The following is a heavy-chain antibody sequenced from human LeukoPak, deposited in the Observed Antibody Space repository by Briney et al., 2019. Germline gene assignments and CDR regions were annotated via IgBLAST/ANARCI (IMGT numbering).Heavy chain of an antibody. D-gene: IGHD1-20*01. V-gene: IGHV3-21*01. J-gene: IGHJ4*02. CDR1: GFTFSSYT. CDR2: ISSSSRSI. Sequence: GGSLRLSCAASGFTFSSYTMNWVRQAPGKGLEWVSSISSSSRSIFYADSVRGRFTTSRDNAKNSLFLQMNSLRAEDTAVYYSARTHGTLTGTGFDYWGQGTLVTVSS. CDR3: ARTHGTLTGTGFDY.